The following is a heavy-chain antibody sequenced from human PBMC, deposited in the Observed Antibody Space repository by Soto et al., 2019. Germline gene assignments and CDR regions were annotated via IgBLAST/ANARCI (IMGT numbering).Heavy chain of an antibody. CDR1: GFTFSSYA. CDR2: ISYDGSNK. J-gene: IGHJ4*02. CDR3: ARDLGDGITMIVVVMIDY. D-gene: IGHD3-22*01. V-gene: IGHV3-30-3*01. Sequence: GGSLRLSCAASGFTFSSYAMHWVRQAPGKGLEWVAVISYDGSNKYYADSVKGRFTISRDNSKNTLYLQMNSLRAEDTAVYYCARDLGDGITMIVVVMIDYWGQGTLVTVSS.